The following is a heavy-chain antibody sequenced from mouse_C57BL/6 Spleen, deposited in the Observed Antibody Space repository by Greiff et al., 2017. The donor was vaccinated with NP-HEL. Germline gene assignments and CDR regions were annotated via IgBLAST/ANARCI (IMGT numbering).Heavy chain of an antibody. Sequence: QVQLKESGAELVKPGASVKLSCKASGYTFTEYTIHWVKQRSGQGLEWIGWFYPGSGSIKYNEKFKDKATLTADKSSSTVYMELSRLTSEDSAVYFCARHEGLYYGSSYDYYAMDYWGQGTSVTVSS. D-gene: IGHD1-1*01. J-gene: IGHJ4*01. CDR3: ARHEGLYYGSSYDYYAMDY. V-gene: IGHV1-62-2*01. CDR1: GYTFTEYT. CDR2: FYPGSGSI.